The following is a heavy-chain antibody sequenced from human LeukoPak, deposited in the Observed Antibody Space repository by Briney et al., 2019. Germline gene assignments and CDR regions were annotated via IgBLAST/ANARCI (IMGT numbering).Heavy chain of an antibody. J-gene: IGHJ5*02. Sequence: GASVRVSCKHCGCRVTQYYMHWVGQAAGQGREWMGGITPNSGGTSSAQKFQRSVTMTSDTSITTAYMEVSCLPSDDTAIYYCARADLLDGAPYLIGPWGQGTLVTVSS. CDR3: ARADLLDGAPYLIGP. D-gene: IGHD2-21*01. CDR1: GCRVTQYY. CDR2: ITPNSGGT. V-gene: IGHV1-2*02.